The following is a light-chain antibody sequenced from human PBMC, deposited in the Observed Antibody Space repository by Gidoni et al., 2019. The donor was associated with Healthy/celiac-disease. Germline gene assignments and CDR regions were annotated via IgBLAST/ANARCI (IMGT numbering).Light chain of an antibody. CDR1: QGISSY. V-gene: IGKV1-9*01. CDR3: QQLNSYPLYT. CDR2: AAS. J-gene: IGKJ2*01. Sequence: IQLTQSPSSLSASVGDRVTITCRASQGISSYLAWYQQNPGKAPKLLIYAASTLQSGVPSRFSGSGSGTDFTLTISSLQPEDFATYYCQQLNSYPLYTFXQXTKLEIK.